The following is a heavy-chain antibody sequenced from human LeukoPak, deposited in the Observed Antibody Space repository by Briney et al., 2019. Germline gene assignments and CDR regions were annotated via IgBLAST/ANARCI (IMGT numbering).Heavy chain of an antibody. V-gene: IGHV3-15*01. Sequence: GGSLRLSCAASGFTFSNAWMSWVRQAPGKGLEWVGRIKSKTDGGTTDYAAPVKGRFTISRDDSKNTLYLQMNSLKTEDTAVYYCTTDFVIRFGERLQCYYYGMDVWGQGTTDTVSS. J-gene: IGHJ6*02. CDR2: IKSKTDGGTT. CDR3: TTDFVIRFGERLQCYYYGMDV. D-gene: IGHD3-10*01. CDR1: GFTFSNAW.